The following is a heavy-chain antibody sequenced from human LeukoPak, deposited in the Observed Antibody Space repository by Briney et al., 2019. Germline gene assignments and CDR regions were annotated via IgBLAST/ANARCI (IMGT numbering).Heavy chain of an antibody. D-gene: IGHD3-10*01. V-gene: IGHV4-30-4*01. CDR2: IYYSGST. CDR1: GGSISSGDYY. J-gene: IGHJ5*02. CDR3: ARDLGEQTNWFDP. Sequence: SQTLSLTCTVSGGSISSGDYYWSWIRQPPGKGLEWIGYIYYSGSTYYNPSLKSRVTISVDTSKNQFSLKLSSVTAADTAAYYCARDLGEQTNWFDPWGQGTLVTVSS.